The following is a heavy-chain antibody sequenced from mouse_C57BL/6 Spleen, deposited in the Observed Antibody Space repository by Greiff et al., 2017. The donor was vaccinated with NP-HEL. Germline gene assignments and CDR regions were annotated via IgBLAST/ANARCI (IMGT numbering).Heavy chain of an antibody. J-gene: IGHJ1*03. V-gene: IGHV3-6*01. CDR1: GYSITSGYY. CDR2: ISYDGSN. D-gene: IGHD1-2*01. CDR3: ARDQRLRLV. Sequence: DVKLQESGPGLVKPSQSLSLTCSVTGYSITSGYYWNWIRQFPGNKLEWMGYISYDGSNNYNPSLKNRISITRDTSKNQFFLKLNSVTTEDTATYYCARDQRLRLVWGTGTTVTVSS.